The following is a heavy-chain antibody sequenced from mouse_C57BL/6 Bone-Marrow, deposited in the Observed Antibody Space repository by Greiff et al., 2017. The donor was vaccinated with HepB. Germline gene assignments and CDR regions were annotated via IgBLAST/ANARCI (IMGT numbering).Heavy chain of an antibody. D-gene: IGHD2-4*01. J-gene: IGHJ3*01. CDR1: GFTFSSYA. CDR3: ARSDYDGVPWFAY. V-gene: IGHV5-4*01. CDR2: ISDGGSYT. Sequence: EVQRVESGGGLVKPGGSLKLSCAASGFTFSSYAMSWVRQTPEKRLEWVATISDGGSYTYYPDNVKGRFTISRDNAKNNLYLQMSHLKSEDTAMYYCARSDYDGVPWFAYWGQGTLVTVSA.